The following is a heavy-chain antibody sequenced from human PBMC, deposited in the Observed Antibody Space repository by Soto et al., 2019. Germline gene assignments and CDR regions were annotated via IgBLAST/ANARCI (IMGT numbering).Heavy chain of an antibody. CDR2: ISGSGGST. D-gene: IGHD2-15*01. CDR3: ARISSCSGGSCYSGWYFDL. J-gene: IGHJ2*01. CDR1: GFTFSSYS. Sequence: PGGSPRLSCAASGFTFSSYSMSWVRPAPGKGVDWVSAISGSGGSTYYADSVKGRFTISRDNSKNTLYLQMNSLRAEDTAVYYCARISSCSGGSCYSGWYFDLWGRGTLVTVSS. V-gene: IGHV3-23*01.